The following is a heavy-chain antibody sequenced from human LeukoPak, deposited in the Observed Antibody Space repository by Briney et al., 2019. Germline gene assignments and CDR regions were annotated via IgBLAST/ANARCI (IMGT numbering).Heavy chain of an antibody. CDR1: GFTFSSYA. Sequence: GGSLRLSRAASGFTFSSYAMSWVRQAPGKGLEWVSAISGSGGSIYYADSVEGGFTISRNNSKNTLYLQMNSLRAEDTAVYYCAKGPNRVITSIYFDYWGQGTLVTVSS. D-gene: IGHD3-22*01. V-gene: IGHV3-23*01. CDR2: ISGSGGSI. J-gene: IGHJ4*02. CDR3: AKGPNRVITSIYFDY.